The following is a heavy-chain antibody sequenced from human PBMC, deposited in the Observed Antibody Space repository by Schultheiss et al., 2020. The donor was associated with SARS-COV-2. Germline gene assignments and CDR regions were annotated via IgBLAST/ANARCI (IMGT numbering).Heavy chain of an antibody. J-gene: IGHJ4*02. Sequence: SVKVSCKASGGTFSSSTITWVRQAPGQGLECMGRIISFLGTTNYAQKFQGRVTITADKSTSTAYMELSSLRSDDTAVYYCARVLNPSGGHYYFVDWGQGTLVTVSS. V-gene: IGHV1-69*08. CDR2: IISFLGTT. D-gene: IGHD3-22*01. CDR1: GGTFSSST. CDR3: ARVLNPSGGHYYFVD.